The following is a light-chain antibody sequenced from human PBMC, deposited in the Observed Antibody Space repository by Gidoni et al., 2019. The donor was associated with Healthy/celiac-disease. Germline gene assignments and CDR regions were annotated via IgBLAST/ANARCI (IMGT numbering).Light chain of an antibody. CDR3: QQYDNLRIT. J-gene: IGKJ5*01. V-gene: IGKV1-33*01. CDR2: DAS. CDR1: QDISNY. Sequence: DIRMPQSPSSLSASVGDRVTITCQASQDISNYLNWYQQKPGKAPKLLIYDASNLETGVPSRFSGSGSGTDFTFTISSLQPEDIATYYCQQYDNLRITFXQXTRLEIK.